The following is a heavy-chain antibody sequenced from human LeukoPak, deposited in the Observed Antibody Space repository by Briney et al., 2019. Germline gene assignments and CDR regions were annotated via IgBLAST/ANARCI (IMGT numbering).Heavy chain of an antibody. J-gene: IGHJ6*02. CDR3: ARGITGTTKYYYGMDV. CDR2: ISYDGSNK. Sequence: GGSLRLSCAASGFTFSSYAMHWVRQAPGKGLEGVAVISYDGSNKYYADSVKGRFTISRDNSKNTLYLQMNSLRAEDTAVYYCARGITGTTKYYYGMDVWGQGTTVTVSS. V-gene: IGHV3-30-3*01. D-gene: IGHD1-20*01. CDR1: GFTFSSYA.